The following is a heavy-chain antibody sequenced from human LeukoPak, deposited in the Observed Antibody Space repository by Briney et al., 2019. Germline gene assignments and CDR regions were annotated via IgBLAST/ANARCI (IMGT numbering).Heavy chain of an antibody. CDR1: GGSISSYY. Sequence: SETLSLTCTVSGGSISSYYWSWVRQPAGKGLEWIGRIYTSRSTNYNPSLKSRVTMSVDTPKNQFSLKLSSVTAADTAVYYCARLGYDSRGFDYWGQGTLATLSS. D-gene: IGHD3-22*01. CDR2: IYTSRST. V-gene: IGHV4-4*07. CDR3: ARLGYDSRGFDY. J-gene: IGHJ4*02.